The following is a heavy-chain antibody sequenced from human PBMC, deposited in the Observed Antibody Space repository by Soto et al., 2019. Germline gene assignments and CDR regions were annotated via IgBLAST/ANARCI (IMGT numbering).Heavy chain of an antibody. CDR3: ARHRGATPVY. J-gene: IGHJ4*02. CDR2: ISYSGTT. V-gene: IGHV4-39*01. CDR1: GDSISGYY. D-gene: IGHD1-26*01. Sequence: SETLSLTCAVSGDSISGYYWTGIRQPPGKGLEWVGRISYSGTTDYNPSLKSRVSLSVDTSKNQFSLKLRSVTAADTHVYYSARHRGATPVYCGQGTVVTVYS.